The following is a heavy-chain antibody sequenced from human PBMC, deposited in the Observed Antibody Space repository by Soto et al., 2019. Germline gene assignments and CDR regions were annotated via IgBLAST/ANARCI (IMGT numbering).Heavy chain of an antibody. V-gene: IGHV4-59*01. D-gene: IGHD3-22*01. CDR3: ARESFYDSGGFHGFDY. J-gene: IGHJ4*02. CDR2: IYYSGST. CDR1: GGSISSYY. Sequence: SETLSLTCTVSGGSISSYYWSWIRQPPGKGLEWIGYIYYSGSTNYNPSLKSRVTTSVDTSKNQFSLKLSSVTAADTAVYYCARESFYDSGGFHGFDYWGQGTLVTVSS.